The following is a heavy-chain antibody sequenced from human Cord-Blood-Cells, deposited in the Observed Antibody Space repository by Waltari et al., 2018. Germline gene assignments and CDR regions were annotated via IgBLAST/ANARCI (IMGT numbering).Heavy chain of an antibody. D-gene: IGHD1-26*01. CDR2: ISAYNGNT. Sequence: QVQLVQSGAEVTKPGASVKVSCKASGNTLTSYGISSVRQAPGQGLEWMGWISAYNGNTNYAQKLQGRVTMTTDTSTSTAYMELRSLRSDDTAVYYCARDRYSGSYYDYWGQGTLVTVSS. V-gene: IGHV1-18*01. CDR3: ARDRYSGSYYDY. J-gene: IGHJ4*02. CDR1: GNTLTSYG.